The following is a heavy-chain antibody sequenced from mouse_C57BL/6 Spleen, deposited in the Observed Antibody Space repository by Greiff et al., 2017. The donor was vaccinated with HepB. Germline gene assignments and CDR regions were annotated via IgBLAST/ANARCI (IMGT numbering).Heavy chain of an antibody. Sequence: QLQQPGAELVKPGASVKMSCKASGYTFTSYWITWVKQRPGQGLEWMGDIYPGSGSTNYNEKFKSKATLTVDTSSSTAYMQLSSLTSEDSAVYYCARETIYYGNPLYAMDYWGQGTSVTVSS. CDR2: IYPGSGST. D-gene: IGHD2-1*01. J-gene: IGHJ4*01. V-gene: IGHV1-55*01. CDR1: GYTFTSYW. CDR3: ARETIYYGNPLYAMDY.